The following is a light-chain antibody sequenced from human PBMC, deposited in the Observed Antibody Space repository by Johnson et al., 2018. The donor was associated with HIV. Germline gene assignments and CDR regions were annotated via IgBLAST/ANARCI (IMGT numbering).Light chain of an antibody. V-gene: IGLV1-51*02. J-gene: IGLJ1*01. CDR1: SSNIGNNY. CDR2: ENN. CDR3: GAWDSSLSAYV. Sequence: QSVLTQPPSVSVAPGQKVTISCSGSSSNIGNNYVSWYQQLPGTAPKLLIYENNKRPSGIPDRFSGSKSGKSATLGITGLQTGDEADYYCGAWDSSLSAYVFGTGTKVTVL.